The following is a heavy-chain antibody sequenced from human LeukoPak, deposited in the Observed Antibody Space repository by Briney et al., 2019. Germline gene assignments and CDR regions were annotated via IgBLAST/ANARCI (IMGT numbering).Heavy chain of an antibody. CDR2: IYYSGST. V-gene: IGHV4-59*01. Sequence: SETLSLTCTVSGGSIGSYYWSWIRQPPGKGLEWIGYIYYSGSTNYNPSLKSRVTISVDTSKNQFSLKLSSVTAADTAVYYCARGYSYGSSFDYWGQGTLVTVSS. D-gene: IGHD5-18*01. CDR1: GGSIGSYY. CDR3: ARGYSYGSSFDY. J-gene: IGHJ4*02.